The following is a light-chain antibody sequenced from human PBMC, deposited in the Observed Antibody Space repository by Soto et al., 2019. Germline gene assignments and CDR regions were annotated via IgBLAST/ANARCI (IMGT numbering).Light chain of an antibody. V-gene: IGLV2-14*01. CDR3: SSYTISSTLG. CDR2: HVS. CDR1: SSDVGDYNY. Sequence: QSVLTQPASVSGSPGQSITISCTGTSSDVGDYNYVSWYQQHPGQAPKLMTYHVSNRPSGVSNRFSGSKSGNTASLTISGLQAEDEADYYCSSYTISSTLGFGTGTKVTVL. J-gene: IGLJ1*01.